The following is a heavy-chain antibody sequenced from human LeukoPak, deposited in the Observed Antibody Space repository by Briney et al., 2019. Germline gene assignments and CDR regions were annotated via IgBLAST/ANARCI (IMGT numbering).Heavy chain of an antibody. J-gene: IGHJ4*02. V-gene: IGHV5-51*01. Sequence: GESLKISCKGSGYSFTSYWIGWVRQMPGKGLEWMGIIYPGDSDTRYSPSFQGQVPILADKSISTAYLQWSSLKASDTAMYYCATQKPYYYDSSGYFDYWGQGTLVTVSS. CDR3: ATQKPYYYDSSGYFDY. CDR2: IYPGDSDT. CDR1: GYSFTSYW. D-gene: IGHD3-22*01.